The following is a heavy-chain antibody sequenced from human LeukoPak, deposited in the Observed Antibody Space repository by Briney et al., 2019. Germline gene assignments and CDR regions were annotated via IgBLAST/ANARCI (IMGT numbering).Heavy chain of an antibody. D-gene: IGHD4-17*01. CDR1: GYTFTDYY. J-gene: IGHJ4*02. CDR2: INPNGGGT. Sequence: GASVNVSCKASGYTFTDYYMHWVRQAPGQGLEWMGWINPNGGGTNYAQKFQGRVTMTRDASISTAYMEWSRLRSDDTAVYYCARDNWPTVTHDYWGQGTLVTVSS. CDR3: ARDNWPTVTHDY. V-gene: IGHV1-2*02.